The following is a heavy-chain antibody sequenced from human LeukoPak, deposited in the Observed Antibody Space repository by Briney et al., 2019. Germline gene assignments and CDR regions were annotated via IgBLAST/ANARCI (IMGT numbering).Heavy chain of an antibody. CDR1: GFTVSRTH. CDR2: FYSGGTT. D-gene: IGHD2/OR15-2a*01. Sequence: PGGSLRLSCAGSGFTVSRTHMSWVRLAPGKGLEWVSTFYSGGTTKYADSVRGRFTISRDTATNTVSLQMNSLKVEDTAVYYCARDLNVDTSMFGHWGQGTLVTVYS. J-gene: IGHJ5*02. V-gene: IGHV3-53*01. CDR3: ARDLNVDTSMFGH.